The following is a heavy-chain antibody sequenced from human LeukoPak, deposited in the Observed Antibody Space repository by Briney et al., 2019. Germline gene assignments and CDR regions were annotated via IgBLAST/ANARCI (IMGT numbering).Heavy chain of an antibody. V-gene: IGHV3-30-3*01. CDR1: GFTFSTYA. D-gene: IGHD3-3*01. CDR2: ISDDGSKK. Sequence: GGSLRLSCAASGFTFSTYAMHWVRRAPGKGLEWVAVISDDGSKKYYADSVKGRFTISRDNSRNTVYLQMNSLRAEDTAVYYCATGKYYNFWSGCYGPGYYYYGMDVWGQGTTVTVSS. J-gene: IGHJ6*02. CDR3: ATGKYYNFWSGCYGPGYYYYGMDV.